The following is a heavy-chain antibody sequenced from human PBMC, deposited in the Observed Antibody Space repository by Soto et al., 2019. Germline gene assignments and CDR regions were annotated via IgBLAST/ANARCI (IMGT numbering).Heavy chain of an antibody. V-gene: IGHV1-18*01. J-gene: IGHJ6*02. D-gene: IGHD5-12*01. CDR2: SSADNGDT. CDR1: GYTFTSHG. CDR3: ARPRKWLRSGGMDV. Sequence: QVQLVQSGAEVKKPGASVKVSCKGSGYTFTSHGITWVRQAPGQGLEWMGWSSADNGDTKYAQKVQGRVTMTTETSTSKAYMELRSLRFDDTAIYYCARPRKWLRSGGMDVWGQGTTVTVSS.